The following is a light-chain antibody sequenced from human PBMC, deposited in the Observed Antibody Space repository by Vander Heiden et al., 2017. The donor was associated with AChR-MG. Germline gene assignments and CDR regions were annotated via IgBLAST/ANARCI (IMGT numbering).Light chain of an antibody. CDR3: QQRRNWPAFT. J-gene: IGKJ3*01. CDR2: DAS. V-gene: IGKV3-11*01. Sequence: DIVLTQPSAPLSSSPGERATLSCRASQSVSSYLAWYQQKPGQAPTLLIYDASNRATGSPASFSGSGSATDFTLTISSLEPEDFAVYYCQQRRNWPAFTFGPGTKVDIK. CDR1: QSVSSY.